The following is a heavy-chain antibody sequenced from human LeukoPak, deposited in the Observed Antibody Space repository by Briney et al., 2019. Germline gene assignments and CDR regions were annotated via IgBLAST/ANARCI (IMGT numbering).Heavy chain of an antibody. CDR2: INHSGST. J-gene: IGHJ6*04. CDR1: GGSFSGYY. V-gene: IGHV4-34*01. D-gene: IGHD2-15*01. CDR3: ARGSDKGKNGMDV. Sequence: SETLSLTCAVYGGSFSGYYWSWIRQPPGKGLEWIGEINHSGSTNYNPSLKSRVTISVDTSKNQFSLKLSSVTAADTAVYYRARGSDKGKNGMDVWGKGTTVTVSS.